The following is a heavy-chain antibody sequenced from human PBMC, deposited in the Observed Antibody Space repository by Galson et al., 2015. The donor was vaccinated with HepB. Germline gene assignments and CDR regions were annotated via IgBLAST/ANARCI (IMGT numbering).Heavy chain of an antibody. CDR1: GYTFTDYY. Sequence: VKVSCKVSGYTFTDYYMHWVQQAPGKGLEWMGLVDPEDGETIYAEKFQGRVTITADTSTDTAYMELSSLRSEDTAVYYCALGYCSGGSCGGEYYFDYWGQGTLVTVSS. CDR3: ALGYCSGGSCGGEYYFDY. CDR2: VDPEDGET. J-gene: IGHJ4*02. D-gene: IGHD2-15*01. V-gene: IGHV1-69-2*01.